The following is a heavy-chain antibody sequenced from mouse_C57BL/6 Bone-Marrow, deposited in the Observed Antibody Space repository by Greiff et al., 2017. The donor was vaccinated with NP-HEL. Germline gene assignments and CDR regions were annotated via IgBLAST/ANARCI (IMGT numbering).Heavy chain of an antibody. Sequence: EVQLQQSGAELVRPGASVKLSCTASGFNIKDDYMHWVKQRPEQGLEWIGWIDPENGDTEYASKFQGKATITADTSSNTAYLQLSSLTSEDTAVYYCTTGRSGYVDYWGQGTTLTVSS. V-gene: IGHV14-4*01. D-gene: IGHD3-2*02. CDR2: IDPENGDT. CDR3: TTGRSGYVDY. CDR1: GFNIKDDY. J-gene: IGHJ2*01.